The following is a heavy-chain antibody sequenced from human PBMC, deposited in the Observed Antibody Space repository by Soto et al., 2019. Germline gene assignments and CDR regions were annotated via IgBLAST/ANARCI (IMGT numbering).Heavy chain of an antibody. CDR2: INHSGST. Sequence: SETLSLTCAVYGGSFSGYYWSWIRQPPGKGLEWIGEINHSGSTNYNPSLKSRVTISVDTSKNQFSLKLSSVTAADTAVYYCAIWTDSSGWYSYWGQGTLVTVSS. V-gene: IGHV4-34*01. CDR1: GGSFSGYY. D-gene: IGHD6-13*01. J-gene: IGHJ4*02. CDR3: AIWTDSSGWYSY.